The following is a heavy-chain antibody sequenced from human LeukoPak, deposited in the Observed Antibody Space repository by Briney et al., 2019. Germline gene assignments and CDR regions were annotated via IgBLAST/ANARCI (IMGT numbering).Heavy chain of an antibody. CDR3: ARRAGYSSGWYSSPIHPYYYYYIDV. CDR1: GGSFSGYY. V-gene: IGHV4-34*01. Sequence: SETLSLTCAVYGGSFSGYYWSWIRQPPGKGLEWIGEINHSGSTNYNPSLKSRVTISVDTSKNQFSLKLSSVTAADTAVYYCARRAGYSSGWYSSPIHPYYYYYIDVWGKGTTVTVSS. D-gene: IGHD6-19*01. J-gene: IGHJ6*03. CDR2: INHSGST.